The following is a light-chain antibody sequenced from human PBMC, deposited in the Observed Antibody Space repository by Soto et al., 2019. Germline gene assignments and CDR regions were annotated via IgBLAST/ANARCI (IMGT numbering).Light chain of an antibody. CDR3: QQYNNWPWT. CDR2: GAS. Sequence: EIVMTQSPATLSVSPGGRATLSCRASQSIGDTLAWYQQKPGQAPRLLIYGASKRATGFPARFSGSGSGTDFTLTISILQSEDFAVYYCQQYNNWPWTFRQGTKVEIK. J-gene: IGKJ1*01. V-gene: IGKV3-15*01. CDR1: QSIGDT.